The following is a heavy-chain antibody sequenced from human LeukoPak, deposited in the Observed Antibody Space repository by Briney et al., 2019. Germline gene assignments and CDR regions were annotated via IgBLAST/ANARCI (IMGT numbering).Heavy chain of an antibody. CDR1: GGSISRYY. D-gene: IGHD4-11*01. CDR2: IYASGST. Sequence: SETLSLTCTVSGGSISRYYWSCIRQPAGEAVEWIGRIYASGSTSYNPSLKSRVTMSVDTSKNQFSLKLSSVTAADTAVYYCASNGVTSGPFDYWGQGTLVTVPS. V-gene: IGHV4-4*07. J-gene: IGHJ4*02. CDR3: ASNGVTSGPFDY.